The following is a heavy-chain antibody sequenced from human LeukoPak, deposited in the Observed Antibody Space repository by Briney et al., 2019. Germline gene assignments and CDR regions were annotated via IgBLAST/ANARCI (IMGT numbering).Heavy chain of an antibody. J-gene: IGHJ4*02. CDR1: GGSISSYY. CDR2: IYYSGST. V-gene: IGHV4-59*01. Sequence: KSSETLSLTCTVSGGSISSYYWSWIRQPPGKGLEWIGYIYYSGSTNYNPSLKSRVTISVDTSKNQFSLKLSSVTAADTAVYYCASGGLYCSGGSCYSGYYFDYWGQGTLVTVPS. CDR3: ASGGLYCSGGSCYSGYYFDY. D-gene: IGHD2-15*01.